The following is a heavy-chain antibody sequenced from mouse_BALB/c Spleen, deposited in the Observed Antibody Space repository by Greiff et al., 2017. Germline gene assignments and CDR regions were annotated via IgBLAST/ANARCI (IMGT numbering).Heavy chain of an antibody. CDR2: ISSGSSTI. J-gene: IGHJ2*01. D-gene: IGHD3-1*01. Sequence: EVKVVESGGGLVQPGGSRKLSCAASGFTFSSFGMHWVRQAPEKGLEWVAYISSGSSTIYYADTVKGRFTISRDNPKNTLFLQMTSLRSEDTAMYYCARVWGSGAYFDYWGQGTTLTVSS. CDR1: GFTFSSFG. V-gene: IGHV5-17*02. CDR3: ARVWGSGAYFDY.